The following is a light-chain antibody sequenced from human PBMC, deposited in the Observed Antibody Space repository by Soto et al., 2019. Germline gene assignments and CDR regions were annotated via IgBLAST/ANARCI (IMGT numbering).Light chain of an antibody. CDR1: QGIANF. CDR2: GAS. CDR3: QQLNSFPIP. Sequence: IQLTQSPSSLSASVGDRVTISCRASQGIANFLAWYQQKPGKAPKLLIYGASTLQSWVPSRFSGSGSGTDFTLTISSLQTEDFATYYCQQLNSFPIPFGPGTQVDIK. V-gene: IGKV1-9*01. J-gene: IGKJ3*01.